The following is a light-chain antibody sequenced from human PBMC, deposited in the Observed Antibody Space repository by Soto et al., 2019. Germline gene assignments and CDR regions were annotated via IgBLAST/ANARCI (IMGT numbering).Light chain of an antibody. CDR1: SSDVGSSNL. CDR2: EVS. V-gene: IGLV2-23*02. Sequence: QSVLTQPASMSGSPGQSITFSCTGTSSDVGSSNLVSWYQQHPGKAPKLLIYEVSKRPSGVSNRFSGSKSGNTASLTISGLQAEYEADYYCCSYAGRSPHVFVTSTKVNVL. J-gene: IGLJ1*01. CDR3: CSYAGRSPHV.